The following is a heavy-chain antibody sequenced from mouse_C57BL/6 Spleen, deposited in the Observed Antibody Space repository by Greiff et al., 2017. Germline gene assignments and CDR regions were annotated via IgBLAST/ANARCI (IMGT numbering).Heavy chain of an antibody. CDR3: ARTGTRYFDV. V-gene: IGHV1-80*01. CDR1: GYAFSSYW. CDR2: IYPGDGDT. D-gene: IGHD4-1*01. Sequence: VQLQESGAELVKPGASVKISCKASGYAFSSYWMNWVKQRPGKGLEWIGQIYPGDGDTNYNGKFKGKATLTADKSSSTAYMQLSSRTSEDSAVYFCARTGTRYFDVWGTGTTVTVSS. J-gene: IGHJ1*03.